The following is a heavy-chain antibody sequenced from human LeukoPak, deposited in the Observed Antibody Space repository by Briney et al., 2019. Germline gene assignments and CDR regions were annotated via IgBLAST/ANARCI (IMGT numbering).Heavy chain of an antibody. Sequence: PGGSLRLSCAASGFTFSNAWMSWVRQAPGKGLEWVGRIKSKTDGGTTDYAAPVKGRFTISRDNSKNTLYLQMNSLRAEDTAVYYCAKDTASSWWYFDLWGRGTLVTVSS. V-gene: IGHV3-15*01. CDR2: IKSKTDGGTT. J-gene: IGHJ2*01. CDR1: GFTFSNAW. CDR3: AKDTASSWWYFDL. D-gene: IGHD5-18*01.